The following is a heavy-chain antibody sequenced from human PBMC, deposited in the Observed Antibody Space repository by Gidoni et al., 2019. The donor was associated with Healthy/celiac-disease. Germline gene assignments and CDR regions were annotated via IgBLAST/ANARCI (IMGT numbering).Heavy chain of an antibody. J-gene: IGHJ4*02. V-gene: IGHV3-15*01. D-gene: IGHD3-3*01. CDR1: EFTFSNAW. Sequence: EVQLVESGGGLVKPGGSLRLSCAASEFTFSNAWMNWVRQAPGKGLEWVGRIKSKTDGGTTDYAAPVKGRFTISRDDSKNTLYLQMNSLKTEDTAVYYCTTEEETAKYYDFWSGYFYFDYWGQGTLVTVSS. CDR2: IKSKTDGGTT. CDR3: TTEEETAKYYDFWSGYFYFDY.